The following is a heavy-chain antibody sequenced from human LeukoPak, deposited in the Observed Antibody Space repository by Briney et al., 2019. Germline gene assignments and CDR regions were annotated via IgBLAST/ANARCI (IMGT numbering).Heavy chain of an antibody. J-gene: IGHJ4*02. CDR3: ARGPPYYYDSSGDDY. D-gene: IGHD3-22*01. Sequence: GASVKVSCKASGYTFTGYYMHWVRQAPGQGLEWMGWINPNSGGTNYAQKFQGRVTITADESTSTAYMELSSLRSEDTAVYYCARGPPYYYDSSGDDYWGQGTLVTVSS. CDR1: GYTFTGYY. V-gene: IGHV1-2*02. CDR2: INPNSGGT.